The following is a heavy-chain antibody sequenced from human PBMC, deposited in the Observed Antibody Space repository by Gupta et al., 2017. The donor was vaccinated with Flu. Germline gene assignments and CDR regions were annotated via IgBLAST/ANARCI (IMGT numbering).Heavy chain of an antibody. Sequence: QVQLVESGGGVVQPGRSLRLSCAASGFTFSSYGMHWVRQAPGKGLEWVAVISYDGSNKYYADSVKGRFTISRDNSKNTLYLQMNSLRAEDTAVYYCAKDRPVRVATPRGGGIDYWGQGTLVTVSS. CDR2: ISYDGSNK. V-gene: IGHV3-30*18. J-gene: IGHJ4*02. CDR1: GFTFSSYG. D-gene: IGHD5-12*01. CDR3: AKDRPVRVATPRGGGIDY.